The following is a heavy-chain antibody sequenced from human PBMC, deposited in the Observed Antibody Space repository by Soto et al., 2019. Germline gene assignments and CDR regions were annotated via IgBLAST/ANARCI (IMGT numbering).Heavy chain of an antibody. Sequence: QVPLVQSGGEGKKPGASVKVSCEASAYTFTRYGVNWVRQAPGQGLEWMGWINSSNGNAEYAQNLQGRVTMTIDTSTSTAYMELRSLRSDDTAVYYCARGGPTSADHYYGMDVWGQGTTVTVSS. CDR1: AYTFTRYG. CDR2: INSSNGNA. J-gene: IGHJ6*02. D-gene: IGHD3-10*01. V-gene: IGHV1-18*01. CDR3: ARGGPTSADHYYGMDV.